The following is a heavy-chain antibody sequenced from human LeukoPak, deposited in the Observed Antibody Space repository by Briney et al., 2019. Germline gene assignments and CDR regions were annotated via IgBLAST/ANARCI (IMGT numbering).Heavy chain of an antibody. CDR2: ISAYNGNT. D-gene: IGHD2-2*01. CDR1: GYTFTSYG. V-gene: IGHV1-18*01. Sequence: EASVKLSCNASGYTFTSYGISWVRQAPGQGLEWMGWISAYNGNTNYAQKLQGRVTMTTDTSTSTAYMELRSLRSDDTAVYYCARDKGIVVVPAATDYWGQGTLVTVSS. J-gene: IGHJ4*02. CDR3: ARDKGIVVVPAATDY.